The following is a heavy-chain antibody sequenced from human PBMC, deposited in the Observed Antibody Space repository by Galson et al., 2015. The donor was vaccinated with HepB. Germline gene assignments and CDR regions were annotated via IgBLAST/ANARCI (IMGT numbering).Heavy chain of an antibody. CDR2: ISSSSSTI. D-gene: IGHD6-19*01. J-gene: IGHJ5*02. CDR1: TFIFSTYS. V-gene: IGHV3-48*01. CDR3: AKEDRDSSGWYEGFDP. Sequence: SLRLSCAASTFIFSTYSMNWVRQAPGKGLECVSYISSSSSTIYYADSAKGRFTISRDNSKNTLYLQMNSLRAEDTAVYYCAKEDRDSSGWYEGFDPWGQGTLVTVSS.